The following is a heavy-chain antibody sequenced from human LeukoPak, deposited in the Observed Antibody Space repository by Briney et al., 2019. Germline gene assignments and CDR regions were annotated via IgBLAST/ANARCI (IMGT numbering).Heavy chain of an antibody. CDR1: GFTFSSYS. D-gene: IGHD2-21*01. Sequence: GGSLRLSXAASGFTFSSYSMNWVRQAPGKGLEGVSYISSSSSTIYYADSVKGRFTISRDNAKNSLYLQMNSLRAEDTAVYYCAKIKCGGDCYSHYFDYWGQGTLVTVSS. CDR3: AKIKCGGDCYSHYFDY. J-gene: IGHJ4*02. V-gene: IGHV3-48*01. CDR2: ISSSSSTI.